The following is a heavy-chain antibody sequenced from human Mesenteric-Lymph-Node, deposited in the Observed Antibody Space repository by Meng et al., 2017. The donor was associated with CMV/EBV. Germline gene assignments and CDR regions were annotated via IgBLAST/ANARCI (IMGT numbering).Heavy chain of an antibody. J-gene: IGHJ3*01. D-gene: IGHD3-10*01. CDR3: ARWGSPEDTFTV. CDR1: GFTFSGSA. Sequence: ESLKISCAASGFTFSGSAMHWVRQASGKGLEWVGEVNESGTTSYSPSLESRITVSLDTSKNQFSLRLTSVTAADTAVYYCARWGSPEDTFTVWGQGTMVTVSS. V-gene: IGHV4-34*01. CDR2: VNESGTT.